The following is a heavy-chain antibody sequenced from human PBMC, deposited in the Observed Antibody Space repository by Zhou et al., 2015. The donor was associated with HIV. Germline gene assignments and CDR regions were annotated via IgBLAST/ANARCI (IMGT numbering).Heavy chain of an antibody. CDR1: GGTFSSYT. CDR2: IIPIFGTA. Sequence: QVQLVQSGTEVKKPGSSVKVSCKASGGTFSSYTLSWVRQAPGQGFEWMGGIIPIFGTANYAQKFQGRVTITADESTSTAYMELSSLRSEDTAVYYCARGETVTVFDYWGQGTLVTVSS. V-gene: IGHV1-69*01. CDR3: ARGETVTVFDY. J-gene: IGHJ4*02. D-gene: IGHD4-11*01.